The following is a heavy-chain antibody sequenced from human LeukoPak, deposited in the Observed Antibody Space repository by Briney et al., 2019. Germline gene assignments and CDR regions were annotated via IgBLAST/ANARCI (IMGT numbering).Heavy chain of an antibody. CDR3: ARDGVDYGDYASNYYYMDV. CDR1: GYTFTCYG. J-gene: IGHJ6*03. CDR2: ISAYNGNT. Sequence: ASVKVSCKASGYTFTCYGISWVRQAPGQGLEWMGWISAYNGNTNYAQKLQGRVTMTTDTSTSTAYMELRSLRSDDTAVYYCARDGVDYGDYASNYYYMDVWGKGTTVTISS. V-gene: IGHV1-18*01. D-gene: IGHD4-17*01.